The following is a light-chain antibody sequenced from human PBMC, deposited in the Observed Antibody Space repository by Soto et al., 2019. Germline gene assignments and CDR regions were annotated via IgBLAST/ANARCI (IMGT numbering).Light chain of an antibody. Sequence: QSALTQPASVSGSPGQSITISCTGTSSDVGGYNYVSWYQQHPGKAPKVIIFDVSNRPSGVSNRFSGSKSGNTASLTISGLLAEDEADYYCSSYPSSSTLYVFGSGTKVTVL. V-gene: IGLV2-14*01. J-gene: IGLJ1*01. CDR1: SSDVGGYNY. CDR2: DVS. CDR3: SSYPSSSTLYV.